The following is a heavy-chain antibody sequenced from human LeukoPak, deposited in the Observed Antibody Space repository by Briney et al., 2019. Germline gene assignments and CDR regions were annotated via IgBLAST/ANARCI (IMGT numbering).Heavy chain of an antibody. CDR1: GGTFSSYT. CDR3: ATSFGSGRTNWLDP. D-gene: IGHD3-10*01. Sequence: ASVKVSCKSSGGTFSSYTFAWVRQAPGQGLELMARIIPIFGIANYAQKFQGRVTLTADRSTSTAYMEVNSLRSEDTAVYYCATSFGSGRTNWLDPWGQGTLVTVSS. V-gene: IGHV1-69*02. J-gene: IGHJ5*02. CDR2: IIPIFGIA.